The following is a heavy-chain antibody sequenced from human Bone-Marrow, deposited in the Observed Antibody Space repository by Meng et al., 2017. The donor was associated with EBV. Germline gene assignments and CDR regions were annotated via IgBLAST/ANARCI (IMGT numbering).Heavy chain of an antibody. CDR3: ARSISGYYRY. Sequence: QVQLVESGGGLVMRGGSLGLSCAASGFTFTDFYMYWLRQASGKGPEWISYIGSSGTTVYYADSVKGRFTISRDNAKNSLFLQMNSLTVEDTALYYCARSISGYYRYWGQGTLVTVSS. V-gene: IGHV3-11*01. CDR1: GFTFTDFY. J-gene: IGHJ4*02. CDR2: IGSSGTTV. D-gene: IGHD3-22*01.